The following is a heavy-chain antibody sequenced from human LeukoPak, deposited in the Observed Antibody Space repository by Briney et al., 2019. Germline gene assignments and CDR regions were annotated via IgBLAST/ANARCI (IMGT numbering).Heavy chain of an antibody. V-gene: IGHV1-46*01. J-gene: IGHJ4*02. Sequence: ASVKVSCKASGYTFTSYYMHWVRQAPGQGLEGMGIINPSGGSTTYAQKFRGRVTMTRDMSTSTVYMEVSSLRSEDTAVYYCARDAGLSSAWGIIPGYYFDYWGQGTLVTVSS. D-gene: IGHD6-19*01. CDR3: ARDAGLSSAWGIIPGYYFDY. CDR1: GYTFTSYY. CDR2: INPSGGST.